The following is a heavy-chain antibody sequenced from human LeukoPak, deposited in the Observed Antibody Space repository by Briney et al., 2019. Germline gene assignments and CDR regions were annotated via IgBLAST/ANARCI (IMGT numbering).Heavy chain of an antibody. CDR3: VKATMPQGSTASWSGMDV. V-gene: IGHV3-30*18. CDR1: GFTFRDYA. J-gene: IGHJ6*02. D-gene: IGHD6-13*01. Sequence: GGSLRLSCGASGFTFRDYAMPWVRQAPGKGLECVAAFSYDSSRKDYADSVRGRFTISRDRSKNTLFLQMNSLRAEDTAVYSCVKATMPQGSTASWSGMDVWGQGTTVTVSS. CDR2: FSYDSSRK.